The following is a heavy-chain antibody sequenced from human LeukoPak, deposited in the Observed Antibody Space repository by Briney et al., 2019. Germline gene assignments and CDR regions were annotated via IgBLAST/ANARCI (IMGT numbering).Heavy chain of an antibody. CDR1: GYTFTSYY. CDR3: ARVVTAMVYWYFDL. CDR2: INPSGGST. V-gene: IGHV1-46*01. J-gene: IGHJ2*01. Sequence: ASVKVSCKASGYTFTSYYMHWVRQAPGQGLEWMGIINPSGGSTSYAQKFQGRVTITRDTSASTAYMELSSLRSEDTAVYYCARVVTAMVYWYFDLWGRGTLVTVSS. D-gene: IGHD5-18*01.